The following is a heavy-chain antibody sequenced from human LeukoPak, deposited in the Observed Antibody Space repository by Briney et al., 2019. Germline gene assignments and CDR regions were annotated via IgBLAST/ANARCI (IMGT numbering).Heavy chain of an antibody. CDR1: GFTFSDYY. D-gene: IGHD3-10*01. J-gene: IGHJ4*02. CDR2: ISSSGSTI. CDR3: ASSYYGSGSYYYPFDY. Sequence: PGGSLRLSCAASGFTFSDYYMSWISQAPGKGLEWVSYISSSGSTIYYADSVKGRFTISRDNAKNSLYLQMNSLRAEDTAVYYCASSYYGSGSYYYPFDYWGQGTLVTVSS. V-gene: IGHV3-11*01.